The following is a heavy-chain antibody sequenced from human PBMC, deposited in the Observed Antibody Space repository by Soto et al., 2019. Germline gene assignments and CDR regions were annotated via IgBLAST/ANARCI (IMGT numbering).Heavy chain of an antibody. Sequence: GGSLRLSCAASGFTFSNAWMNWVRQAPGKGLEWVGRIKSKTDGGTTDYAAPVKGRFTISRDDSKNTLYLQMNSLKTEDTAVYYCTTDFVDTAMVAYGMDVWGQGTTVTVSS. CDR3: TTDFVDTAMVAYGMDV. J-gene: IGHJ6*02. V-gene: IGHV3-15*07. D-gene: IGHD5-18*01. CDR1: GFTFSNAW. CDR2: IKSKTDGGTT.